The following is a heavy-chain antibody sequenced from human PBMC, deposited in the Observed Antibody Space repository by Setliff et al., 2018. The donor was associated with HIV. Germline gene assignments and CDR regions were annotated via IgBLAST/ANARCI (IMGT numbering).Heavy chain of an antibody. V-gene: IGHV3-23*01. CDR3: ARVPKSGSSRWFDP. CDR2: ISGSGGST. J-gene: IGHJ5*02. Sequence: LSCAASGSTFSSYALGWVRQAPGKGLEWFSVISGSGGSTYYADSVKGRFTVSRDNYKNTLFLQMNSLRAEDTAVYYCARVPKSGSSRWFDPWGQGTLVTVSS. CDR1: GSTFSSYA. D-gene: IGHD3-22*01.